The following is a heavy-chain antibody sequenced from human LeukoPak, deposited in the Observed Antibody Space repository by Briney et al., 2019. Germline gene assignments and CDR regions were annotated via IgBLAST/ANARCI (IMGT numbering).Heavy chain of an antibody. Sequence: SETLSLTCTVSGASINTYYWSWLRQPPGKGLEWIGYSHYSGSTNYNPSIKSRVTISLDTSRNQVSLRLSSVTAADTAVYYCAGKKGTVVIFDYWGQGTLVTVSS. CDR2: SHYSGST. D-gene: IGHD2-21*01. J-gene: IGHJ4*02. V-gene: IGHV4-59*01. CDR3: AGKKGTVVIFDY. CDR1: GASINTYY.